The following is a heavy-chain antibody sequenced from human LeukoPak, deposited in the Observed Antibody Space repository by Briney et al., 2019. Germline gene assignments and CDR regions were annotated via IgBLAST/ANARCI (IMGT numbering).Heavy chain of an antibody. CDR1: GFTFSSYN. CDR2: ISSSSSYI. Sequence: GGSMRLSCAASGFTFSSYNMNWVRQAPGKGLEWVSSISSSSSYIYYADSVKGRFTISRDNAKNSLYLQMNSLRAEDTAVYYCARDQPLSDAFDIWGQGTMVTVSS. J-gene: IGHJ3*02. V-gene: IGHV3-21*01. CDR3: ARDQPLSDAFDI.